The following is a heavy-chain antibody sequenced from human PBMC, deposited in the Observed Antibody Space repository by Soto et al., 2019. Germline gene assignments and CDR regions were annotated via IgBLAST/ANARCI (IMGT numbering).Heavy chain of an antibody. D-gene: IGHD1-26*01. CDR2: ISGSGDKT. CDR3: AKDRFGIVGPVDY. V-gene: IGHV3-23*01. J-gene: IGHJ4*02. CDR1: GLIFSDYA. Sequence: DVQLLESGGDLVQPGGSLRLSCAASGLIFSDYAMSWVRQAPGKGLECVACISGSGDKTFYADSVKGRFTISRDNSKNTVSLHMNSLRVDDTAVYFCAKDRFGIVGPVDYWGPGTLVTVSS.